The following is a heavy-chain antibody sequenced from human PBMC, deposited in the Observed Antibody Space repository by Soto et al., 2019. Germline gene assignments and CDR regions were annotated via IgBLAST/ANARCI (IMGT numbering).Heavy chain of an antibody. J-gene: IGHJ4*02. CDR2: INAGNGNT. CDR3: ATSIVVVTALDY. D-gene: IGHD2-21*02. CDR1: GYTFTSYA. Sequence: QVQLVQSGAEEKKPGASGKVSCKASGYTFTSYAMHWVRQAPGQRLEWMGWINAGNGNTKYSQKFQGRVTITSDTSASTAYMELRSLRSEDTAVYYCATSIVVVTALDYWGQGTMVTVSS. V-gene: IGHV1-3*05.